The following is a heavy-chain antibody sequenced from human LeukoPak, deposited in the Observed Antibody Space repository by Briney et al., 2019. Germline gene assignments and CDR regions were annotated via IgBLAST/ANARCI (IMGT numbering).Heavy chain of an antibody. CDR1: GFTFSTYG. V-gene: IGHV3-30*02. CDR3: ASFMSPHDAFDI. CDR2: IRYDGSDK. J-gene: IGHJ3*02. Sequence: PGGSLRLSCSASGFTFSTYGMHWVRQAPGKGLEWVAFIRYDGSDKYYADSVKGRFTISRDNSKNTVYLQMNSLRAEDTAVYYCASFMSPHDAFDIWGQGTMVTVSS.